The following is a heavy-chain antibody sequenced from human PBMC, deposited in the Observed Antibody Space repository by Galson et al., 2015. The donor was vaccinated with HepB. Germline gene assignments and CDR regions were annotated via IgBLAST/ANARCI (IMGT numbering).Heavy chain of an antibody. CDR2: ISAYNGNT. Sequence: SVKVSCKAPGYTFTSYGISWVRQAPGQGLEWMGWISAYNGNTNYAQKLQGRVTMTTDTSTSTAYMELRSLRSDDTAVYYCARGRGTVTQAEYFQHWGQGTLVTVSS. V-gene: IGHV1-18*04. D-gene: IGHD4-17*01. CDR3: ARGRGTVTQAEYFQH. CDR1: GYTFTSYG. J-gene: IGHJ1*01.